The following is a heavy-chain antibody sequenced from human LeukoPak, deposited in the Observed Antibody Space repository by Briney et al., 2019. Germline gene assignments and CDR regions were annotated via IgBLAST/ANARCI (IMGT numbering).Heavy chain of an antibody. CDR2: IIPIFGTA. Sequence: ASVKVSCKASGGTFSSYAISWVRQAPGQGLEWMGGIIPIFGTANYAQKFQGRVTITTDESTSTAYMELSSLRSEDTAVYYCARAYYDTRGYYLFDYWGQGTLVTVSS. CDR1: GGTFSSYA. J-gene: IGHJ4*02. V-gene: IGHV1-69*05. CDR3: ARAYYDTRGYYLFDY. D-gene: IGHD3-22*01.